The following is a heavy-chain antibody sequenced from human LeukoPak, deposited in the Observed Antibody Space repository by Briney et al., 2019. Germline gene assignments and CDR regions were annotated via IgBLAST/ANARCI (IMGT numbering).Heavy chain of an antibody. J-gene: IGHJ4*02. CDR1: GFTFDDYA. D-gene: IGHD6-19*01. CDR3: AKDLAVADFDY. Sequence: TGRSLRLSCAASGFTFDDYAMHWVRQAPGKGLEWVSGISWNSGSIGYADSVKGRFTISRDNAKNTLYLQMNSLRAEDTAVYYCAKDLAVADFDYWGQGTLVTVSS. CDR2: ISWNSGSI. V-gene: IGHV3-9*01.